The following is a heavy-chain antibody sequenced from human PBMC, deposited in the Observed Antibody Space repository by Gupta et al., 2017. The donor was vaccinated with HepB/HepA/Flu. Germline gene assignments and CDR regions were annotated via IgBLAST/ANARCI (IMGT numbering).Heavy chain of an antibody. CDR1: GYTFTSYD. D-gene: IGHD3-16*01. CDR3: ARVRGYDYVWGSYAGYYYYYGMDV. Sequence: QVQLVQSGAEVKQPGASVKVSCKASGYTFTSYDINWVRQATGQGLEWMGWMNPNSGNTGYAQKFQGRVTMTRNTSISTAYMELSSLRSEDTAVYYCARVRGYDYVWGSYAGYYYYYGMDVWGQGTTVTVSS. J-gene: IGHJ6*02. CDR2: MNPNSGNT. V-gene: IGHV1-8*01.